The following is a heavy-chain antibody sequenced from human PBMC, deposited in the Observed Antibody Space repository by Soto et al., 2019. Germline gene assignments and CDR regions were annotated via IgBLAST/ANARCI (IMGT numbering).Heavy chain of an antibody. CDR1: GGSISSGDYY. V-gene: IGHV4-30-4*01. J-gene: IGHJ5*02. Sequence: SETLSLTCTVSGGSISSGDYYWSWIRQPPGKGLEWIGYIYYSGSTYYNPSLKSRVTISVGTSKNQFSLKLSSVTAADTAVYYCSTEYSSSWNRSNWFDPWGQGTLVTVSS. D-gene: IGHD6-13*01. CDR3: STEYSSSWNRSNWFDP. CDR2: IYYSGST.